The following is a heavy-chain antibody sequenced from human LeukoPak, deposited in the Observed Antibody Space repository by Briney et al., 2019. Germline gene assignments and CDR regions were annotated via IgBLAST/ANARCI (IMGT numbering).Heavy chain of an antibody. J-gene: IGHJ6*02. CDR3: ARLPLTGYSRGYYYGMDV. CDR1: GGTFSRYA. V-gene: IGHV1-69*01. Sequence: SVKVSCKASGGTFSRYAISWVRQAPGQGLEWMGGIIPIFGTANHAQKFQGRVTITADESTSTAYMELSSLRSEDTAVYYCARLPLTGYSRGYYYGMDVWGQGTTVTVSS. CDR2: IIPIFGTA. D-gene: IGHD3-9*01.